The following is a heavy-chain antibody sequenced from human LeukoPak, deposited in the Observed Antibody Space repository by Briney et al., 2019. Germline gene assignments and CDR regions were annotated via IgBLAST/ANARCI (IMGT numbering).Heavy chain of an antibody. D-gene: IGHD6-13*01. CDR2: INHSGST. V-gene: IGHV4-34*01. CDR1: GGSFSGYY. Sequence: SETLSLTCAVYGGSFSGYYWSWIRQPPGKGLEWIGEINHSGSTYYNPSLKSRVTISVDTSKNQFSLKLSSVTAADTAVYYCARDVTAAFDYWGQGTLVTVSS. J-gene: IGHJ4*02. CDR3: ARDVTAAFDY.